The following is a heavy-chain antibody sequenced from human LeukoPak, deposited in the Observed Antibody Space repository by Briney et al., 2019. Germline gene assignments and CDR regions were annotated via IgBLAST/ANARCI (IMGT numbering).Heavy chain of an antibody. CDR1: GFTFSSYG. Sequence: GGSLRLSCAASGFTFSSYGMHWVRQAPGKGLEWVAVISYDGSNKYYADSVKGRFTISRDNSKNTLYLQMNSLRAEDTAVYYCARDDRVGAILGYMDVWGKGTTVTVSS. CDR2: ISYDGSNK. J-gene: IGHJ6*03. V-gene: IGHV3-30*03. CDR3: ARDDRVGAILGYMDV. D-gene: IGHD1-26*01.